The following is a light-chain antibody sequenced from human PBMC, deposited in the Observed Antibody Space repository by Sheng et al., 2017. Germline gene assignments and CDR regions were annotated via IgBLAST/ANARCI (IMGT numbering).Light chain of an antibody. CDR2: HVS. CDR1: SSDVGGYNF. V-gene: IGLV2-14*01. CDR3: TSYTSDTTYV. Sequence: QSVLTQSASVSGSPGQSITISCTGTSSDVGGYNFVSWYQQHPGKAPKLMIYHVSNRPSGVSNRFSGSKSGNTASLTISGLQAEDEANYYCTSYTSDTTYVFGTGTRVTVL. J-gene: IGLJ1*01.